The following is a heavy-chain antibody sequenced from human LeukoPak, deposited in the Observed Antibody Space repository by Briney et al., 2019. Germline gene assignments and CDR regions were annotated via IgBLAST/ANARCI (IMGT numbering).Heavy chain of an antibody. CDR1: GFTFISYG. V-gene: IGHV3-30*18. CDR2: ISKDGSDK. Sequence: GGSLRLSCAASGFTFISYGMHWVRQAPGKGLEWVAIISKDGSDKNYADSVKGRFIISRDNSKNTLYLQMSSLRAEDTAVYYCAKEYDGYWGQGTLVTVSS. J-gene: IGHJ4*02. D-gene: IGHD2-8*01. CDR3: AKEYDGY.